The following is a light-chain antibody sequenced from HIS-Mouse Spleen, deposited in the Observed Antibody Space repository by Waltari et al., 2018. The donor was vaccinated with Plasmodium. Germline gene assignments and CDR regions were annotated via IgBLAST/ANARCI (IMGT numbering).Light chain of an antibody. V-gene: IGKV1-5*03. CDR2: KAS. CDR3: QQYNSYSWT. CDR1: QSISSW. J-gene: IGKJ1*01. Sequence: DIQMTQSPSTLSASVAARVTITCRASQSISSWLAWYQQKPGKAPKLLIYKASSLESGVPSRFSGSGSGTEFTLTISSLQPDDFATYYCQQYNSYSWTFGQGTKVEIK.